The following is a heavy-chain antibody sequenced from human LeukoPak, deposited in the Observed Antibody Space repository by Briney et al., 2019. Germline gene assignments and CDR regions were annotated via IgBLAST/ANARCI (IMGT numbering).Heavy chain of an antibody. CDR3: TRGADASLWAFDY. V-gene: IGHV5-51*01. J-gene: IGHJ4*02. Sequence: GESLQISCQGSGYSFTNYWIGWVRQMPGKGLEWMGLIYPDDSHTKYSPSFQGQVTISADKSIDTAYLQWNSLKASDTAIYYCTRGADASLWAFDYWGQGTLVTVSS. CDR2: IYPDDSHT. D-gene: IGHD3-16*01. CDR1: GYSFTNYW.